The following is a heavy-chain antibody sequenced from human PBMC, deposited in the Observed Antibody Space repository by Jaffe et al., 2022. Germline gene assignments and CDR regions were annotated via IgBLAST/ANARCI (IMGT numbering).Heavy chain of an antibody. Sequence: EVQLVESGGGLVQPGGSLRLSCAASGFTFSSYSMNWVRQAPGKGLEWVSYISSSSSTIYYADSVKGRFTISRDNAKNSLYLQMNSLRAEDTAVYYCARDADSRYNWNEVPWLDYWGQGTLVTVSS. CDR2: ISSSSSTI. CDR3: ARDADSRYNWNEVPWLDY. CDR1: GFTFSSYS. V-gene: IGHV3-48*01. D-gene: IGHD1-20*01. J-gene: IGHJ4*02.